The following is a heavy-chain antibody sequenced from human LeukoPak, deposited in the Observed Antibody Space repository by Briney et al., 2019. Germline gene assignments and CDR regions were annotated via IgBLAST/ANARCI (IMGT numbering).Heavy chain of an antibody. D-gene: IGHD1-1*01. CDR3: AREPRRKGTDY. V-gene: IGHV7-4-1*02. J-gene: IGHJ4*02. CDR2: INTKTGNP. CDR1: GDTFTRSD. Sequence: ASLKDSCKPSGDTFTRSDINCVRQATGQGLEGMGWINTKTGNPTYAQGFTGRFVFSLNTSVSTAYLQISSLKAEDAAVYYCAREPRRKGTDYWGQGTPVTVSS.